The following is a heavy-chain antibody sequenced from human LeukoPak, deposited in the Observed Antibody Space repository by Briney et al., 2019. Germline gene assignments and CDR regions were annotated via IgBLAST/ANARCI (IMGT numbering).Heavy chain of an antibody. J-gene: IGHJ4*02. CDR3: ATAPYDSIGIFDY. D-gene: IGHD3-22*01. CDR2: ISSSSSTI. V-gene: IGHV3-48*01. CDR1: GFTFSSYS. Sequence: GGSLRLSCAASGFTFSSYSMNWVRQAPGKGLEWVSYISSSSSTIYYADSVKGRFTISRDNAKNSLYLQMNSLRPEDTALYYCATAPYDSIGIFDYWGQGTLVTVSS.